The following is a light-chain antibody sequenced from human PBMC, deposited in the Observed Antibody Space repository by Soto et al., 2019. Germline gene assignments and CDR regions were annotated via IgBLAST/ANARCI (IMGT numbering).Light chain of an antibody. CDR2: ATS. CDR3: LRHNTYPWT. J-gene: IGKJ1*01. Sequence: DIQMTQSPSTVSASVGDRVTITCRASQDIAHYLAWFQQKPGEVPKRLIFATSSLQGGVPSRFSGGGSGTEFTLTISSLQPEDFANYYCLRHNTYPWTFGQGTKVEIK. CDR1: QDIAHY. V-gene: IGKV1-17*03.